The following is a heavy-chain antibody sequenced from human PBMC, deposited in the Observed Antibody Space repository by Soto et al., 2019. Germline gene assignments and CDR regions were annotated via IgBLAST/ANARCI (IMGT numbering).Heavy chain of an antibody. CDR3: ARAGIAAAGTNYYYGMDV. V-gene: IGHV1-69*05. D-gene: IGHD6-13*01. J-gene: IGHJ6*02. CDR2: INPNIGTT. CDR1: GGTFSSYA. Sequence: SVKVSCKASGGTFSSYAISWVRQAPGQGLEWMGGINPNIGTTNYAQKFQGRVTITTDASMSTAYMELSSLRSDDTAVYYCARAGIAAAGTNYYYGMDVWGQGTTVTVSS.